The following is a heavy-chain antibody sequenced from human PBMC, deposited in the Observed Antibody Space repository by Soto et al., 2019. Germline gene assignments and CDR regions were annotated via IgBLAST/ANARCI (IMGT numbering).Heavy chain of an antibody. J-gene: IGHJ5*02. CDR1: GYTFTSYG. CDR3: ARGTDCSSTSCYSWFDP. D-gene: IGHD2-2*01. V-gene: IGHV1-18*01. Sequence: ASVKVSCKASGYTFTSYGISWVRQAPGQGLEWMGWISAYNGNTNYAQKLQGRVTMTTDTSTSTAYMELRSLRSDDTAVYYCARGTDCSSTSCYSWFDPWGQGTPVTVSS. CDR2: ISAYNGNT.